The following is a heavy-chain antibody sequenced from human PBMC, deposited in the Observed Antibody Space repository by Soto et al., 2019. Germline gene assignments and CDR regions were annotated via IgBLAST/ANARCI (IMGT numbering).Heavy chain of an antibody. J-gene: IGHJ6*02. CDR2: LYSGGTT. Sequence: GGSLRLSCAASGLGVSNNYLSWVRQPPGKWLEWVSVLYSGGTTYYADSVKGRFTISRDNSKNTLYLQMNSLRAEDTAVYYCAREDRRRDGRDYYYYYGMDVRG. CDR3: AREDRRRDGRDYYYYYGMDV. V-gene: IGHV3-53*01. CDR1: GLGVSNNY.